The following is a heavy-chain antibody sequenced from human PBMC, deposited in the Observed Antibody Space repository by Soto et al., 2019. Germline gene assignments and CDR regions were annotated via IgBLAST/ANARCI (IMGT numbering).Heavy chain of an antibody. D-gene: IGHD6-19*01. CDR1: GGSISSHY. J-gene: IGHJ4*02. V-gene: IGHV4-59*08. CDR2: IYYSGST. Sequence: PSETLSLTCTVSGGSISSHYWSWIRQPPGQGLEWIGYIYYSGSTNYNPSLKSRVTISVDTSKSQFSLRLSSVTAADTAVYFCAGGRSTSACALFHYWGQGTLVTVPS. CDR3: AGGRSTSACALFHY.